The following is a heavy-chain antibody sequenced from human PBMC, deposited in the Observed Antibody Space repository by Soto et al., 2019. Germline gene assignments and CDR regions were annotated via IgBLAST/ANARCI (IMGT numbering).Heavy chain of an antibody. J-gene: IGHJ4*02. Sequence: GGSLRLSCAASGFSFSDHYMSWIRQAPGKGLERVSYISSSTFYTNYADSVKGRFTISRDNAKNSLYLQMNSLRAEDTAVYYCATDDSSVLEYFDYWGQGILVTVSS. CDR1: GFSFSDHY. D-gene: IGHD3-22*01. V-gene: IGHV3-11*06. CDR3: ATDDSSVLEYFDY. CDR2: ISSSTFYT.